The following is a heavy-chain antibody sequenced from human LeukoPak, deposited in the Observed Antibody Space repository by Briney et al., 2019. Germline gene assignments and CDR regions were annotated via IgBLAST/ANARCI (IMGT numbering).Heavy chain of an antibody. CDR2: ISGSSSII. Sequence: GGSLRLSCAASGFTFSNYNMNWVRQAPGKGLEWVSYISGSSSIIYYADSVKGRFTISRDNAKNSLYLQMNSLRAEDTAVYYCARDSGKYDSSGYLFDYWGQGTLVTVSS. CDR1: GFTFSNYN. J-gene: IGHJ4*02. V-gene: IGHV3-48*01. CDR3: ARDSGKYDSSGYLFDY. D-gene: IGHD3-22*01.